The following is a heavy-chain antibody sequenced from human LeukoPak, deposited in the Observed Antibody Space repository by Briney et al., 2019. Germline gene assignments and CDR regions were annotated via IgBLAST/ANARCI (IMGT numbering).Heavy chain of an antibody. D-gene: IGHD1-26*01. J-gene: IGHJ4*02. Sequence: PGGSLRPSCAASGFTFSSYSMNWVRQAPGKGLEWVSSISSSSSYIYYADSVKGRFTISRDNAKNSLYLQMNSLRAEDTAVYYCARAGEGATVYWGQGTLVTVSS. V-gene: IGHV3-21*01. CDR3: ARAGEGATVY. CDR2: ISSSSSYI. CDR1: GFTFSSYS.